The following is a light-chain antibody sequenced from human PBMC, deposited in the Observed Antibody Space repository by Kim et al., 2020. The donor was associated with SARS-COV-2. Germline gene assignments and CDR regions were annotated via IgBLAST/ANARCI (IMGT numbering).Light chain of an antibody. CDR3: QTWDTAIQAV. J-gene: IGLJ3*02. CDR2: VNNDGSH. V-gene: IGLV4-69*01. CDR1: SGHSTYA. Sequence: QPVLTQSPSASASLGDSVKLTCTLSSGHSTYAIAWHQQQPEKGPRYLMKVNNDGSHSKGDGIPDRFSGSSSGAERYLSISSLQSEDEADYYCQTWDTAIQAVFGGGTRLTVL.